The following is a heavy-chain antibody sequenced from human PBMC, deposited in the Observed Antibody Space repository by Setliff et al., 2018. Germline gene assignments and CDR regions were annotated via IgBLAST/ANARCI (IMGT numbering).Heavy chain of an antibody. J-gene: IGHJ2*01. Sequence: SETLSLTCTASDGSIRSGDHYWNWIRQHPGKGLEWLGYIWKSVSTFYNPSLTSRITMSVDTSRNLFSMELASVTAADTAIYYCARIMRMSGRGHWYFDVWGRGTLVTVSS. V-gene: IGHV4-31*03. CDR3: ARIMRMSGRGHWYFDV. CDR2: IWKSVST. CDR1: DGSIRSGDHY. D-gene: IGHD2-8*01.